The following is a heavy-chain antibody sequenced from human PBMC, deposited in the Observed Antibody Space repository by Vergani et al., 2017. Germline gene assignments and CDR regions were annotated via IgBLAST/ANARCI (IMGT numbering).Heavy chain of an antibody. CDR3: ARGGRIAARQADY. J-gene: IGHJ4*02. V-gene: IGHV1-2*02. Sequence: QVQLVQSGAEVKKPGASVKVSCKASGYTLTGYYMHWVRQAPGQGLEWMGWINPNSGGTHYAQKFQGRVTMTRDTAISTAYKELSRLRSDDTAVYYGARGGRIAARQADYWGQGTLVTVSS. D-gene: IGHD6-6*01. CDR1: GYTLTGYY. CDR2: INPNSGGT.